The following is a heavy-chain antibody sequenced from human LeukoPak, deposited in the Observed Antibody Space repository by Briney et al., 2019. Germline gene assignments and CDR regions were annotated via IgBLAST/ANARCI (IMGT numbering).Heavy chain of an antibody. CDR3: ARHLLCGGDCYSISPSRESGAFDI. CDR2: IYYSGST. J-gene: IGHJ3*02. D-gene: IGHD2-21*02. Sequence: SETLSLTCTVSGGSISSYYWSWIRQPPGKGLEWIGYIYYSGSTNYNPSLKSRVTISVDTSKNQFSLKLSSVTAADTAVYYCARHLLCGGDCYSISPSRESGAFDIWGQGTMVTVSS. CDR1: GGSISSYY. V-gene: IGHV4-59*08.